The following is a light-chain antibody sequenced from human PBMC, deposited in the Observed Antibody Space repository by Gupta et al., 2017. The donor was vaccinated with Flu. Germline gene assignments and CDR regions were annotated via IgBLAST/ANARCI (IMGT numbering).Light chain of an antibody. J-gene: IGKJ2*03. Sequence: DIVMTQSPDSLAVSLGERATINCKSSQSVLYSSNNKNYLAWYQQKPGQPPKLLIYWASTRESGVPDRFSGSGSGTDFTLTISSLQAEDVAVYYCHQEDTTLYSFGQGTKLEIK. CDR1: QSVLYSSNNKNY. V-gene: IGKV4-1*01. CDR3: HQEDTTLYS. CDR2: WAS.